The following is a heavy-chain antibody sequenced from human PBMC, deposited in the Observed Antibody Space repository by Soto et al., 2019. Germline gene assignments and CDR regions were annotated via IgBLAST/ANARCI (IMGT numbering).Heavy chain of an antibody. V-gene: IGHV6-1*01. CDR3: AREFPYYESSDSYFDY. CDR1: GDSVSSNSAA. CDR2: TYYRSKWYN. D-gene: IGHD3-16*01. J-gene: IGHJ4*02. Sequence: SQTLSLTCAISGDSVSSNSAAWNWIRQSPSRGLEWLGRTYYRSKWYNDYAVSVKSRITVTPDTSKNQCSLHLNSVTPEDTAVYDCAREFPYYESSDSYFDYWGQGDLVTVSS.